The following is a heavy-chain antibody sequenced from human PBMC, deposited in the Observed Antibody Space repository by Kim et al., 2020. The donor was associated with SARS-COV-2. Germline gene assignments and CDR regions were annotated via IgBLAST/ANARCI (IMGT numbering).Heavy chain of an antibody. CDR2: INHSGST. J-gene: IGHJ5*02. D-gene: IGHD1-26*01. CDR1: GGSFSGYY. CDR3: ARRRGVSVWVSPGHPFDP. Sequence: SETLSLTCAVYGGSFSGYYWSWIRQPPGKGLEWIGEINHSGSTNYNPSLKSRVTISVDTSKNQFSLKLSSVTAADTAVYYCARRRGVSVWVSPGHPFDPWGQGTLVTVSS. V-gene: IGHV4-34*01.